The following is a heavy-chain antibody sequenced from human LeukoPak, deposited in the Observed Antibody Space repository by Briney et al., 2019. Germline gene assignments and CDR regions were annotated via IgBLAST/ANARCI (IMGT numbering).Heavy chain of an antibody. CDR3: ARDKAARHLDY. V-gene: IGHV3-33*01. CDR2: IWYDGSNK. J-gene: IGHJ4*02. CDR1: GFTFSNHG. D-gene: IGHD6-6*01. Sequence: PGGSLRLSCAVSGFTFSNHGMHWVRQAPGKGLEWVAVIWYDGSNKYYADSVKGRFTISRDQSKNTQYLQMNSLRAEDTAVYYRARDKAARHLDYWGQGTLVTVSS.